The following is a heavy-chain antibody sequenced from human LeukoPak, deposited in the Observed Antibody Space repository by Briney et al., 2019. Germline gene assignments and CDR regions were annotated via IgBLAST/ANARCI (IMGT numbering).Heavy chain of an antibody. D-gene: IGHD3-3*01. CDR2: IFSNDEK. J-gene: IGHJ4*02. V-gene: IGHV2-26*01. CDR3: ARILSFAPNYFDY. Sequence: ESGPTLVNPTETLTLTCTVSGFSLSNARMGVSWIRQPPGKALEWLAHIFSNDEKSYNTSLKSRLTISKDTSKSQVVLTMTNMDPVDTATHYCARILSFAPNYFDYWGQGTLVTVSS. CDR1: GFSLSNARMG.